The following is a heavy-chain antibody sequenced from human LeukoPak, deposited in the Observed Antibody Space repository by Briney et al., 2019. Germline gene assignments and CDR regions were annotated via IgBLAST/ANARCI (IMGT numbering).Heavy chain of an antibody. Sequence: PGGSLRLSCAASGFTFSSYSMNWVRQAPGKGLEWVSSISSSSSYIYYADSVKGRFTITRDNSKNTLSLQMSSLRAEDTAIYYCATGIQLWWTLDSWGQGTLVTVSS. J-gene: IGHJ4*02. CDR1: GFTFSSYS. CDR2: ISSSSSYI. CDR3: ATGIQLWWTLDS. V-gene: IGHV3-21*04. D-gene: IGHD5-18*01.